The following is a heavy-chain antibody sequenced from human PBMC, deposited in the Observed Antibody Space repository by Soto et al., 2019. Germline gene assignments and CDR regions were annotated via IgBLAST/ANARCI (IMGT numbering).Heavy chain of an antibody. J-gene: IGHJ6*02. CDR1: GGSISSGGYY. V-gene: IGHV4-31*03. CDR3: ARDLYYYGSGTYYGMDV. D-gene: IGHD3-10*01. Sequence: PSETLSLTCTVSGGSISSGGYYWSWIRQHPGKGLEWIGYIYYSGSTYYNPSLKSRVTISVDTSKNQFSLKLSSVTAADTAVYYCARDLYYYGSGTYYGMDVWGQGTTVTVSS. CDR2: IYYSGST.